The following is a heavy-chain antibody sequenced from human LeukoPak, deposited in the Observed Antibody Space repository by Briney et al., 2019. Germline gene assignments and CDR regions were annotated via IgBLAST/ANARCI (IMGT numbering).Heavy chain of an antibody. Sequence: PSETLSLTCAVYGGSFSGYYWSWIRQPPGKGREWIGEINHSGSTNYNPSLQSRGTISVDTSKNQLSLKLSSVTAADTAVYSRARGGVHGGVRYQLLSGGLRYWGQGTLVTVSS. CDR1: GGSFSGYY. CDR2: INHSGST. J-gene: IGHJ4*02. V-gene: IGHV4-34*01. D-gene: IGHD2-2*01. CDR3: ARGGVHGGVRYQLLSGGLRY.